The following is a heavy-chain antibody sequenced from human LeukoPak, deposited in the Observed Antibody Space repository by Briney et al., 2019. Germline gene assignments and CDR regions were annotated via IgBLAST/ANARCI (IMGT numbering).Heavy chain of an antibody. CDR2: IYYSGST. J-gene: IGHJ4*02. CDR3: ATARYGSFDY. D-gene: IGHD3-10*01. CDR1: GGSISNKY. Sequence: SETLSLTCTVSGGSISNKYWSWIRQPPGKGLEWIGYIYYSGSTNYNPSLKSRVTISVDTSKNQFSLKLSSVAAADTAVYYCATARYGSFDYWGQGTLVTVSS. V-gene: IGHV4-59*01.